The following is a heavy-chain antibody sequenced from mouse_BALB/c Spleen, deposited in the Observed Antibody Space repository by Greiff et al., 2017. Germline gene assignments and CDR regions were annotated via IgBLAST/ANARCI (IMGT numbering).Heavy chain of an antibody. CDR1: GFSLTSYD. CDR3: VRDQGYAMDY. V-gene: IGHV2-9-2*01. J-gene: IGHJ4*01. CDR2: IWTGGGT. Sequence: QVQLKQSGPGLVAPSQSLSITCTVSGFSLTSYDISWIRQPPGKGLEWLGVIWTGGGTNYNSAFMSRLSISKDNSKSQVFLKMNSLQTDDTAIYYCVRDQGYAMDYWGQGTSVTVSS.